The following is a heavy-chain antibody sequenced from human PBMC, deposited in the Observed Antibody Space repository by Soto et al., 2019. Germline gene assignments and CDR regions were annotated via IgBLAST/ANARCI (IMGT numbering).Heavy chain of an antibody. CDR1: GGTFSSYA. J-gene: IGHJ6*02. Sequence: QVQLVQSGAEVKKPGSSVKVSCKASGGTFSSYAIRWVRQAPGQGLEWMGGLIPIFGTANYAHEFQGRVTIRADESTSTAYMELSSLRSEDTAVYYCARGGGEGWGFSYYYGMDFWGQGTTVTVSS. CDR3: ARGGGEGWGFSYYYGMDF. D-gene: IGHD2-21*01. V-gene: IGHV1-69*01. CDR2: LIPIFGTA.